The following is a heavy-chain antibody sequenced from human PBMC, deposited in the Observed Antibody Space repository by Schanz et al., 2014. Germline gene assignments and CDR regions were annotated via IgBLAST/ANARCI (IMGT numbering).Heavy chain of an antibody. Sequence: QVRLQESGPGLVRPSETLSLTCTVSGDSITHFYWSWIRQSPGKGLEWIGSIYYSGTTNYSPSLNSRVTISLDMSKKSFSLNLSSVTTADAAVYYCARDPWVGEKDAFDFWGQGTTVTVAS. CDR3: ARDPWVGEKDAFDF. CDR1: GDSITHFY. CDR2: IYYSGTT. J-gene: IGHJ3*01. D-gene: IGHD3-10*01. V-gene: IGHV4-59*01.